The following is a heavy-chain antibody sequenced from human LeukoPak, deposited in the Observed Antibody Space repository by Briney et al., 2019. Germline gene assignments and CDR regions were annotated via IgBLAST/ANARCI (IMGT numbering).Heavy chain of an antibody. Sequence: SETLSLTCTVSDGSISSYYWSWIRQPAGKGLEWIGRIYTSSGSTNYNPSLKSRVIISMDTSKNYIALRLNSVTAADTAVYYCARVEAQWVASHWFDPWGHGTLVTVSS. D-gene: IGHD6-19*01. CDR2: IYTSSGST. V-gene: IGHV4-4*07. CDR1: DGSISSYY. J-gene: IGHJ5*02. CDR3: ARVEAQWVASHWFDP.